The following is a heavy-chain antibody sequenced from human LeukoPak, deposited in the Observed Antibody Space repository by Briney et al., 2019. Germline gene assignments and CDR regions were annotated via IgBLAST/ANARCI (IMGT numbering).Heavy chain of an antibody. J-gene: IGHJ4*02. CDR1: GYTFTNYG. D-gene: IGHD3-22*01. V-gene: IGHV1-18*01. Sequence: ASVKVSCKASGYTFTNYGISWVRQAPGQGLEWMGWISAYNGNTNYAQKLQGRVTMTTDTSTSTAYMALRRLRSDDTAVYYCARDRRDYYDSSGYYSFFLFWGQGTLVTVSS. CDR2: ISAYNGNT. CDR3: ARDRRDYYDSSGYYSFFLF.